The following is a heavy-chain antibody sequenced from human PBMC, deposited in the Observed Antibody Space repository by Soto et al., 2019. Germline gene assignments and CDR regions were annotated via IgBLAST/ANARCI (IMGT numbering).Heavy chain of an antibody. CDR1: GYTFTSYG. J-gene: IGHJ6*02. Sequence: QVQLVQSGAEVKKPGASVKVSCKASGYTFTSYGISWVRQAPGQGLEWMGWISAYNGNTNYEQKLQGRVTMTTDTTTTTAYRKKRSLRYDDTAMYYCASDQRSSSWYTNYYHNGIDVWGQGTTVTVSS. CDR2: ISAYNGNT. V-gene: IGHV1-18*04. D-gene: IGHD6-13*01. CDR3: ASDQRSSSWYTNYYHNGIDV.